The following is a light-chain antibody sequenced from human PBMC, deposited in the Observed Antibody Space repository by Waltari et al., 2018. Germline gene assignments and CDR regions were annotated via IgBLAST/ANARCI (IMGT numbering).Light chain of an antibody. CDR3: QQRSNWPPYT. J-gene: IGKJ2*01. V-gene: IGKV3-11*01. CDR2: GAS. CDR1: QSVSGH. Sequence: EIVLTQSPATLSLSPGERATLSCWASQSVSGHLAWYQQKPGQAPRILIYGASSRATGIPARFSGSGSGTDFTLTISSLEPEDFAVYYCQQRSNWPPYTFGQGTKLEIK.